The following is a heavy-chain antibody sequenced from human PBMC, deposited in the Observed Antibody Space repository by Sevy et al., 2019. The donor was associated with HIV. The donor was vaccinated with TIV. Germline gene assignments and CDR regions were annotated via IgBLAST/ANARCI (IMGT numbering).Heavy chain of an antibody. CDR1: GGSISNSY. CDR2: IYYSGST. D-gene: IGHD3-10*01. CDR3: ATGGGYYISGSL. Sequence: SETLSLTCTVSGGSISNSYWSWIRQPPGKGLEWIGYIYYSGSTNYSPSLKSRVTMSIDTSKNQFSLNLSSVTAADTAVYYRATGGGYYISGSLWGQGTLVTVSS. V-gene: IGHV4-59*01. J-gene: IGHJ4*02.